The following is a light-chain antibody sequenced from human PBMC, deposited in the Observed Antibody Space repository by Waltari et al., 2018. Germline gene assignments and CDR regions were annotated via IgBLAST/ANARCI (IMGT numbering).Light chain of an antibody. J-gene: IGKJ1*01. CDR3: QQYSSAPPWT. CDR1: QSVLYSSTNKNF. Sequence: DIVMTQSPDSLAVSLGERATINCKSSQSVLYSSTNKNFLSWYQQKPGQPPKLLIYWASTRESGVPDRFSGSGSGTDFTLTISSLQAEDVAVYYCQQYSSAPPWTFGQGTKVEIK. CDR2: WAS. V-gene: IGKV4-1*01.